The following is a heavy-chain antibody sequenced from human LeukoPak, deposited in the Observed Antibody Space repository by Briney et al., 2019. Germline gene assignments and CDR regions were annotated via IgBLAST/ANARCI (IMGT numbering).Heavy chain of an antibody. CDR1: GLSLSNYA. J-gene: IGHJ4*02. Sequence: GGSLRLSCAVSGLSLSNYAMSWVRQAPGKGLEWVSLIIASSGSTVYADSVKGRFTISRDNSKNTLYLQMNSLRAEDTAVYYCAKGAYDYVEIGYFDHWGQGTLVTVSS. V-gene: IGHV3-23*01. CDR2: IIASSGST. D-gene: IGHD5-12*01. CDR3: AKGAYDYVEIGYFDH.